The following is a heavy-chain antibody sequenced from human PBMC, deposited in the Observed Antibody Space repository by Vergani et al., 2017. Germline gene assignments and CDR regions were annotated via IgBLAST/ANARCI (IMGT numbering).Heavy chain of an antibody. Sequence: QVQLVQSGAEVGKPGASVKISCKAYGYPFTADYIPWVRQAPEQGLEWVGVISPDGFSTFYAQKFQGRVTVTRDTSTSTVYMELTSLRSDDTAVYYCAREPPLTWFFDYWGQGTLVAVSS. CDR3: AREPPLTWFFDY. J-gene: IGHJ4*02. CDR2: ISPDGFST. CDR1: GYPFTADY. V-gene: IGHV1-46*03. D-gene: IGHD1-14*01.